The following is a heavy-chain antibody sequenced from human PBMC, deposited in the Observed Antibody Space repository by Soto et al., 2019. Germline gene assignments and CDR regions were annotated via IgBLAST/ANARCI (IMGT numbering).Heavy chain of an antibody. CDR3: ARGRRTGTSSASYYYYYDMDV. J-gene: IGHJ6*03. V-gene: IGHV4-34*01. CDR2: INHSGST. D-gene: IGHD2-2*01. CDR1: GGSFSGYY. Sequence: SETLSLTCAVYGGSFSGYYWSWIRQPPGKGLEWIGEINHSGSTNYNPSLKSRVTISVDTSKNQFSLKLSSVTAADTAVYSCARGRRTGTSSASYYYYYDMDVWGKGTTVTVSS.